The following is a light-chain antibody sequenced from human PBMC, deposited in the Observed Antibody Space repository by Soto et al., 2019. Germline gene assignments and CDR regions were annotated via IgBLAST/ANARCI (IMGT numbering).Light chain of an antibody. Sequence: EIVLSQSPGTLSLSPGERATLSCRASQSVSSSYLAWYQQKPGQAPRLLIYDASNRATGIPARFSGSGSGTDFTLTIGNLEPEDFAVYYCQQRSSWPSITFGQGTRLEIK. CDR3: QQRSSWPSIT. J-gene: IGKJ5*01. V-gene: IGKV3D-20*02. CDR1: QSVSSSY. CDR2: DAS.